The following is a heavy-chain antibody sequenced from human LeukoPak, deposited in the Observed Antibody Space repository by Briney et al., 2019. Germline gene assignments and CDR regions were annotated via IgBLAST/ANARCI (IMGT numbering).Heavy chain of an antibody. V-gene: IGHV3-7*01. CDR3: ARTGYSSNSLDF. Sequence: GGSLRLSCAASGFIFSRYWMNWVRQAPGKGLEWVTNIKEDGSEEQYVDPVKGRFTISRDNARNSLYLQMNSLRAEDTAVYFCARTGYSSNSLDFWGQGTLVTVSS. CDR2: IKEDGSEE. CDR1: GFIFSRYW. D-gene: IGHD6-19*01. J-gene: IGHJ4*02.